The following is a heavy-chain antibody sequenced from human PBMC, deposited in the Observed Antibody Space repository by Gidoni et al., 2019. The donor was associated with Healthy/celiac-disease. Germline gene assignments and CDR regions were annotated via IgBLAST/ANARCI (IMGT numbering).Heavy chain of an antibody. CDR2: ISSSSSTI. D-gene: IGHD2-2*01. Sequence: EVQLVESGGGLVQPGGSLRLSCAASGFTFSSYSMNWVRQAPGKGLEWVSYISSSSSTIYYADSVKGRFTISRDNAKNSLYLQMNSLRDEDTAVYYCARDYEDIVVVPAATYWGQGTLVTVSS. CDR1: GFTFSSYS. CDR3: ARDYEDIVVVPAATY. J-gene: IGHJ4*02. V-gene: IGHV3-48*02.